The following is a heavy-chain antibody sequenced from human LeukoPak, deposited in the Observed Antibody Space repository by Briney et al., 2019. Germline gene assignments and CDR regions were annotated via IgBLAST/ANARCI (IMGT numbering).Heavy chain of an antibody. J-gene: IGHJ6*03. Sequence: SETLSLTCTVSGGSITNYYWSWIRQPPGKGLEWIGFSYYNGNTNYNPSLKSRVTISVDMSKNQFSLSLRSVTAADTAVYYCARALYFGSGSPYYYMDVWGKGTTVIISS. CDR3: ARALYFGSGSPYYYMDV. D-gene: IGHD3-10*01. CDR1: GGSITNYY. CDR2: SYYNGNT. V-gene: IGHV4-59*01.